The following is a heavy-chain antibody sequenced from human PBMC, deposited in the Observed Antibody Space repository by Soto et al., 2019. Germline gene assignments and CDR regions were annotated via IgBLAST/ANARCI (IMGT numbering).Heavy chain of an antibody. CDR1: GGSISSSSYY. V-gene: IGHV4-39*07. D-gene: IGHD2-2*01. Sequence: LPETLSLTCTVSGGSISSSSYYWGWIRQPPGKGLEWIGSIYYSGSTYYNPSLKSRVTISVDTSKNQFSLKLSSVTAADTAVYYCARDRSEYSFIVVVPAARDYGMDVWGQGTTVTVSS. CDR2: IYYSGST. CDR3: ARDRSEYSFIVVVPAARDYGMDV. J-gene: IGHJ6*02.